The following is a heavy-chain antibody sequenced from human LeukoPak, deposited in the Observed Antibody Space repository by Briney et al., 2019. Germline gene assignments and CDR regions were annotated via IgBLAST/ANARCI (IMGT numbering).Heavy chain of an antibody. V-gene: IGHV3-30*03. D-gene: IGHD5-18*01. Sequence: GRSLRLSCAASGFTFSSYGMHWVRQAPGKGLEWVAVISYDGSNKYYADSVKGRFTISRDNSKNTLYLQMNSLRAEDTAVYYCARVPTWIQLWLYDYWGQGTLVTVSS. J-gene: IGHJ4*02. CDR2: ISYDGSNK. CDR1: GFTFSSYG. CDR3: ARVPTWIQLWLYDY.